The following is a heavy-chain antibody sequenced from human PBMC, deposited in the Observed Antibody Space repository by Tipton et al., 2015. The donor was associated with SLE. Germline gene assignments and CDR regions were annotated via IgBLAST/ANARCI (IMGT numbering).Heavy chain of an antibody. CDR1: GGSISSSSYY. CDR3: RLITITSLFDY. Sequence: TLSLTCTVSGGSISSSSYYWGWIRQPPGKGLEWIGSIYYSGSTYYNPSLKSRVTISVDTSKNQFSLKLSSVTAADTAVYYCRLITITSLFDYWGRGTLVTVSS. J-gene: IGHJ4*02. V-gene: IGHV4-39*07. CDR2: IYYSGST. D-gene: IGHD3-16*01.